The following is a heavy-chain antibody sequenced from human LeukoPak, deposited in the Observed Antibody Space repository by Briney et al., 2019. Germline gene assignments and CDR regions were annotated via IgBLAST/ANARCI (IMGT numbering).Heavy chain of an antibody. D-gene: IGHD3-10*01. CDR3: ASGDTYYYGMDV. CDR2: IYYSGST. Sequence: SETLSLTCTVSGGSISSYYWSWIRQPPGKGREWIGYIYYSGSTNYNPSLKSRVTISVDTSKNQFSLKLSSVTAADTAVYYCASGDTYYYGMDVWGQGTTVTVSS. J-gene: IGHJ6*02. V-gene: IGHV4-59*01. CDR1: GGSISSYY.